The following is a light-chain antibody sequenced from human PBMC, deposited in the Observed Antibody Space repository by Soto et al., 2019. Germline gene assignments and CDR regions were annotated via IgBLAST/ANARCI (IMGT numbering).Light chain of an antibody. CDR3: QQLSHYPYT. CDR1: YDISSS. Sequence: DIQLTQSPSFLSASVEDRVTISCRASYDISSSLAWYQQEPGKPPKLLIYDSSTLQTGVPLRFTGSGSGRKFILSFSGLQVGDFATYFCQQLSHYPYTFVQGTKLEI. CDR2: DSS. J-gene: IGKJ2*01. V-gene: IGKV1-9*01.